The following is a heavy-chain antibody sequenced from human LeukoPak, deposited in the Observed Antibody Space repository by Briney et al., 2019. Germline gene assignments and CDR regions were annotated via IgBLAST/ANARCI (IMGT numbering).Heavy chain of an antibody. Sequence: GGSLRLSCTVSGFTFGDYAMSWVRQAPGKGLEWVSLISADGGSTFSADSVKGRFSISRDNSKNSLYLQMNSLRSEDTAMYYCAKESGKFDYWGQGTLVAVSS. CDR2: ISADGGST. V-gene: IGHV3-43*02. CDR3: AKESGKFDY. CDR1: GFTFGDYA. J-gene: IGHJ4*02.